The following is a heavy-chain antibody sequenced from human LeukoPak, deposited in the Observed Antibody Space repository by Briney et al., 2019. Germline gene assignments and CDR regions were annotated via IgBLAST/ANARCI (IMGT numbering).Heavy chain of an antibody. CDR1: GFTFSNYA. Sequence: GGSLRLSCAASGFTFSNYALSWVRQAPGKGLEWVSGIGGGGDTTYYADSVKGRFTIPRDNSKNTLYLQINSLRAEDTAVYYCAKETASDFGGAVDYWGQGTLVTVSS. D-gene: IGHD3-10*01. CDR2: IGGGGDTT. V-gene: IGHV3-23*01. CDR3: AKETASDFGGAVDY. J-gene: IGHJ4*02.